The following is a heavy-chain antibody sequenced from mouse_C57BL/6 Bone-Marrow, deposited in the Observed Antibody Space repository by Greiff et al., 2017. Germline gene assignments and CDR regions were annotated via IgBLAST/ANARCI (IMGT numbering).Heavy chain of an antibody. CDR3: ARSGDVDFDY. CDR2: IRNKANGYTT. J-gene: IGHJ2*01. Sequence: EVMLVESGGGLVQPGGSLSLSCAASGFTFTDYYMSWVRQPPGKALEWLGFIRNKANGYTTEYSASVKGRFTISRDNSQSILYLQMNALRAEDSATYYCARSGDVDFDYWGQGTTLTVSS. V-gene: IGHV7-3*01. CDR1: GFTFTDYY. D-gene: IGHD3-2*02.